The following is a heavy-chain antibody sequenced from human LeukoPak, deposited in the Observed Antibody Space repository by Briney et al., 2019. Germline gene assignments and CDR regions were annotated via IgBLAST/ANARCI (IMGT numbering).Heavy chain of an antibody. Sequence: GGSLRLSCAASGFTFDDYGMSWVRQAPGKGLEWVSVIYSGGSTYYADSVKGRFTISRDNSKNTLYLQMNSLRAEDTAVYYCARAETTRDGYNLIDYWGQGTLVTVSS. J-gene: IGHJ4*02. D-gene: IGHD5-12*01. CDR3: ARAETTRDGYNLIDY. V-gene: IGHV3-66*01. CDR1: GFTFDDYG. CDR2: IYSGGST.